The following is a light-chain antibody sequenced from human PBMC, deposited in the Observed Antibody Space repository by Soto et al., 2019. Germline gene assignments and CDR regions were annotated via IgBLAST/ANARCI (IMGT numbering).Light chain of an antibody. V-gene: IGKV3-20*01. CDR3: QQYFSTPPLT. CDR1: QSVSNNY. CDR2: DAS. Sequence: EIVLTQSPGTLSLSPGERATLSCRASQSVSNNYLAWYQQKPGQAPRLLIYDASNRATGIPARFSGSGSGTDFTLTISSLQPEDVAVYYCQQYFSTPPLTFGGGTKVDIK. J-gene: IGKJ4*01.